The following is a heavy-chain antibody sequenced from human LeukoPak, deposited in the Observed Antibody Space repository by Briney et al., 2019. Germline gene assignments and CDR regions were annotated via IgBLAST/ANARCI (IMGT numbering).Heavy chain of an antibody. J-gene: IGHJ3*01. Sequence: GGSLRLSCAASGFTFSSYSMNWVRQAPGKGLEWVAVIWYDGSNKYYADSVKGRFTISRDNSKNTLYLQMNSLRAEDTAVYYCAKGTAMVWGQGTMVTVSS. CDR1: GFTFSSYS. CDR3: AKGTAMV. CDR2: IWYDGSNK. D-gene: IGHD5-18*01. V-gene: IGHV3-30*02.